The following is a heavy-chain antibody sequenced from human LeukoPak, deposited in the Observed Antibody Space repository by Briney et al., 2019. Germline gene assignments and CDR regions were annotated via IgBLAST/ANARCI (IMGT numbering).Heavy chain of an antibody. Sequence: SETLSLTCTVSGGSISSSTYYWGWIRQPPGKGPEWIGSIYYSGSTYYNPSLKSRVTISVDTSKNQFSLKLSSVTAADTAVYYCARHRSHPTDFWSGDNWFDPWGQGTLVTVSS. D-gene: IGHD3-3*01. CDR2: IYYSGST. CDR1: GGSISSSTYY. J-gene: IGHJ5*02. CDR3: ARHRSHPTDFWSGDNWFDP. V-gene: IGHV4-39*01.